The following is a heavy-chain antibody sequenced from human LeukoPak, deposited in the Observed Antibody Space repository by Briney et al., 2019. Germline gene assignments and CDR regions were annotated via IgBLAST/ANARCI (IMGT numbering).Heavy chain of an antibody. D-gene: IGHD6-13*01. V-gene: IGHV3-NL1*01. CDR3: AKRYSSSWYGEYFDY. Sequence: GGSLRLSCTVSGFTLSSYEMTWIRQAPGKGLEWVSSIEYSETSTHYADSVKGRFTISRDNSKNTLYLQMNSLRAEDTAVYYCAKRYSSSWYGEYFDYWGQGTLVTVSS. CDR2: IEYSETST. CDR1: GFTLSSYE. J-gene: IGHJ4*02.